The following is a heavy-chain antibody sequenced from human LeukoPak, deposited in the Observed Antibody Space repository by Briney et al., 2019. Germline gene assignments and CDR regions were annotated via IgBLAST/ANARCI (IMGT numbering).Heavy chain of an antibody. CDR1: GGTFSSYA. CDR3: ARDWRPPYDYVWGSYRPRNWFDP. D-gene: IGHD3-16*02. V-gene: IGHV1-69*05. Sequence: SVKVSCKASGGTFSSYAISWVRQAPGQGLEWMGGIIPIFGTANYAQKFQGRVTITTDESTSTAYMELSSLRSEDTAVYYCARDWRPPYDYVWGSYRPRNWFDPWGQGTLVTVSS. CDR2: IIPIFGTA. J-gene: IGHJ5*02.